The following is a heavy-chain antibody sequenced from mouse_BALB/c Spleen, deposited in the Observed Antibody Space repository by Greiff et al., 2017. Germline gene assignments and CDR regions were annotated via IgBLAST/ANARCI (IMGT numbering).Heavy chain of an antibody. J-gene: IGHJ4*01. V-gene: IGHV5-4*02. CDR3: ARGGWADSYYSMDY. CDR1: GFTFSDYY. Sequence: EVKLVESGGGLVKPGGSLKLSCAASGFTFSDYYMYWVRQTPEKRLEWVATISDGGSYTYYPDSVKGRFTISRDNAKNNLYLQMSSLKSEDTAMYYCARGGWADSYYSMDYWGQGTSVTVSS. D-gene: IGHD3-3*01. CDR2: ISDGGSYT.